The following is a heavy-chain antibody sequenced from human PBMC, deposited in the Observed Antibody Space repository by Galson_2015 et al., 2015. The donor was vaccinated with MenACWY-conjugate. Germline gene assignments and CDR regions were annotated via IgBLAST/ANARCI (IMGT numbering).Heavy chain of an antibody. CDR3: ARDLGWLQFDY. Sequence: PRLSCAASGFTFSNYWMSWVRQAPGKGLEWVANIKEDGSNKYYVDSVKGRFTISRDNAKNSLYLQMNSLRAEDTAVYYCARDLGWLQFDYWGQGTLVTVSS. D-gene: IGHD5-24*01. V-gene: IGHV3-7*03. CDR2: IKEDGSNK. CDR1: GFTFSNYW. J-gene: IGHJ4*02.